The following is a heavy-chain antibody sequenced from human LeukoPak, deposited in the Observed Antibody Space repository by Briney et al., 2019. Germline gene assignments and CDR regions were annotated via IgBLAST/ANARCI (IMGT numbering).Heavy chain of an antibody. CDR2: IYYSGST. J-gene: IGHJ6*03. V-gene: IGHV4-31*03. CDR3: AREGYCTNGVCYKDYYYYMDV. Sequence: SETLSLTCTVSGGSISSGGYYWSRIRQHPGKGLEWIGYIYYSGSTYYNPSLKSRVTISVDTSKNQFSLKLSSVTAADTAVYYCAREGYCTNGVCYKDYYYYMDVWGKGTTVTVSS. D-gene: IGHD2-8*01. CDR1: GGSISSGGYY.